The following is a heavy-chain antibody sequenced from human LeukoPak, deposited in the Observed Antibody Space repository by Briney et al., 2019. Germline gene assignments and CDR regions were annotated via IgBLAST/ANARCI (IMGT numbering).Heavy chain of an antibody. V-gene: IGHV4-39*02. J-gene: IGHJ3*02. CDR2: IYYSGST. CDR1: GGSISSSSYY. Sequence: SETLSLTCTVSGGSISSSSYYWGWIRQPPGKGLECIGSIYYSGSTYYNPSLKSRVTISVDTSKNQFSLKLSSVTAADTAVYFCARDSHAYFDAFDIWGQGTMVTVSS. CDR3: ARDSHAYFDAFDI. D-gene: IGHD2/OR15-2a*01.